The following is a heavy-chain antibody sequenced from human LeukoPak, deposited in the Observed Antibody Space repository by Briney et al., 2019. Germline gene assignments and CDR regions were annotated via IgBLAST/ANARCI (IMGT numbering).Heavy chain of an antibody. CDR1: GFTFTSCA. CDR3: AKGSASPTRYSSSSNFDY. CDR2: ISGSGGST. Sequence: GGSLRLSCAASGFTFTSCAMQWVRQAPGKGLEWVSAISGSGGSTYYADSVKGRFTISRDNSKNTLYLQMNSLRAEDTAVYYCAKGSASPTRYSSSSNFDYWGQGTLVTVSS. J-gene: IGHJ4*02. V-gene: IGHV3-23*01. D-gene: IGHD6-6*01.